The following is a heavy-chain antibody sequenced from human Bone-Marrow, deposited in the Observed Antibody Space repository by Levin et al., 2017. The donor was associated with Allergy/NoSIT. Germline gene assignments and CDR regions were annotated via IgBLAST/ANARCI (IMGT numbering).Heavy chain of an antibody. CDR1: GYSFTSYW. CDR2: IYPGDSDT. V-gene: IGHV5-51*01. D-gene: IGHD4-11*01. Sequence: GESLKISCKGSGYSFTSYWIGWVRQMPGKGLEWMGIIYPGDSDTRYSPSFQGQVTISADKSISTAYLQWSSLKASDTAMYYCARRTDSNHPPWWFDPWGQGTLVTVSS. CDR3: ARRTDSNHPPWWFDP. J-gene: IGHJ5*02.